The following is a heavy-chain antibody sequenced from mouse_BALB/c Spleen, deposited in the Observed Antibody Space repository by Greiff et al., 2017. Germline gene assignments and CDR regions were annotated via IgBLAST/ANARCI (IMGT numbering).Heavy chain of an antibody. CDR2: IWGDGST. J-gene: IGHJ4*01. V-gene: IGHV2-6-7*01. CDR1: GFSLTGYG. Sequence: QVQLQQSGPGLVAPSQSLSITCTVSGFSLTGYGVNWVRQPPGKGLEWLGMIWGDGSTDYNSALKSRLSISKDNSKSQVFLKMNSLQTDDTARYYCARVPNWDAMDYWGQGTSVTVSS. CDR3: ARVPNWDAMDY. D-gene: IGHD4-1*01.